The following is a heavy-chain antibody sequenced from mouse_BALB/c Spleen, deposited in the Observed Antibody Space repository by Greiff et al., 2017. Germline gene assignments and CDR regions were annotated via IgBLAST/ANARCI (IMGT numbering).Heavy chain of an antibody. V-gene: IGHV1S137*01. CDR3: ARGELTGLDY. CDR2: ISTYYGDA. Sequence: QVQLQQSGAELVRPGVSVKISCKGSGYTFTDYAMHWVKQSHAKSLEWIGVISTYYGDASYNQKFKGKATMTVDQSSSTAYMELARLTSEDSAIYYCARGELTGLDYWGQGTTLTVSS. D-gene: IGHD4-1*01. J-gene: IGHJ2*01. CDR1: GYTFTDYA.